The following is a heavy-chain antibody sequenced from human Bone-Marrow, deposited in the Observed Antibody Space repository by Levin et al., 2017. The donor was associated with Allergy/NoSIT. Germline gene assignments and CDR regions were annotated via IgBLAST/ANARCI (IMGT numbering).Heavy chain of an antibody. CDR2: INSDENIA. J-gene: IGHJ3*01. Sequence: AGESLKISCAASGFTFSTNWMHWVRLAPGKGLVWVSRINSDENIALYADSVKGRFTIARDSAKNTLYLQMNSLRVDDTAVYYCVRERQLGYCGGGCCLNAFDVWGQGTMVTVSS. CDR1: GFTFSTNW. V-gene: IGHV3-74*01. D-gene: IGHD2-15*01. CDR3: VRERQLGYCGGGCCLNAFDV.